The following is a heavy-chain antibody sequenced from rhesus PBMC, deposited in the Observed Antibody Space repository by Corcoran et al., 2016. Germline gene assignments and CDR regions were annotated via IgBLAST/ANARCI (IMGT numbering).Heavy chain of an antibody. V-gene: IGHV4-93*02. CDR3: ARLFGNYNWYIDL. Sequence: QVQLQESGPAVVKPSETLSLTCAVSGGSVSRSNWWIWIRQSPGKGLDFIGGIYGSNGSTEYNPSLKSRVTVSIDTAKNHFSLKLSSVTAADTAVYYCARLFGNYNWYIDLWGPGTPITVSS. D-gene: IGHD4-35*01. CDR2: IYGSNGST. J-gene: IGHJ2*01. CDR1: GGSVSRSNW.